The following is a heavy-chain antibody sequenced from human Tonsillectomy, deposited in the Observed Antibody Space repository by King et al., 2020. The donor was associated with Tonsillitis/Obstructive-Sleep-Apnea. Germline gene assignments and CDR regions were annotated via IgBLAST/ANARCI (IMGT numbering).Heavy chain of an antibody. CDR2: INPNSGGT. Sequence: VQLVESGAEVNKPGASVKVSCKASGYTFTDYYMHWVRQAPGQGLEWMGWINPNSGGTNYAQKFQGRVTMTRDTSISTAYMGLSRLRSDDTAVYYCARVGAYYDSRAYYVSWGQGTLVTVSS. D-gene: IGHD3-22*01. CDR1: GYTFTDYY. CDR3: ARVGAYYDSRAYYVS. J-gene: IGHJ4*02. V-gene: IGHV1-2*02.